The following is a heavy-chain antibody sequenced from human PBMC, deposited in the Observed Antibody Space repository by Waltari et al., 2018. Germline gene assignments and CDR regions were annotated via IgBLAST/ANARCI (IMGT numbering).Heavy chain of an antibody. CDR1: GGSFSGSY. V-gene: IGHV4-34*01. D-gene: IGHD3-10*01. CDR3: ARGYFKRGTMVRGVKAHFDP. Sequence: QVQLQQWGAGLLKPSETLSLTCAVYGGSFSGSYWSWIRQPPGKGLEWIGEINHSGSTNYNPSLKGRVTISVDTSKNQFSLKLSSVTAADTAVYYCARGYFKRGTMVRGVKAHFDPWGQGTLVTVSS. CDR2: INHSGST. J-gene: IGHJ5*02.